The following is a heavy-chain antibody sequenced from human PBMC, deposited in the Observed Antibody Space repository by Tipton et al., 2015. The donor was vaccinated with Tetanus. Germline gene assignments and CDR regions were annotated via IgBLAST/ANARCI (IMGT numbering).Heavy chain of an antibody. D-gene: IGHD5-18*01. V-gene: IGHV4-34*01. CDR3: ARGGSYSYGPRGFDL. CDR2: INHSGST. Sequence: TLSLTCAVNGGSFSGYYWSWIRQSPGKGLEWIGEINHSGSTTYSPSFKSRVTISVDTPKNQFSLKLTSLTVADTAVYYCARGGSYSYGPRGFDLWGRGTLVTVSS. CDR1: GGSFSGYY. J-gene: IGHJ2*01.